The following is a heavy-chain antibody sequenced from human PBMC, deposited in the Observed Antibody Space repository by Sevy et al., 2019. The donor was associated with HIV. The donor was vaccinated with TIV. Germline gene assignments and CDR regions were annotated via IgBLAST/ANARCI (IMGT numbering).Heavy chain of an antibody. CDR1: GFTFSSYG. J-gene: IGHJ4*02. CDR3: AMNYYDSSGSSFFFDY. V-gene: IGHV3-33*01. Sequence: GGSLRLSCAASGFTFSSYGMHWVRQAPGKGLEWVAVIWYEGSNKYYTDSVKGRFTISRDNSKNTLYLQMNSLRAEDTAVYYCAMNYYDSSGSSFFFDYWGQGTLVTVSS. CDR2: IWYEGSNK. D-gene: IGHD3-22*01.